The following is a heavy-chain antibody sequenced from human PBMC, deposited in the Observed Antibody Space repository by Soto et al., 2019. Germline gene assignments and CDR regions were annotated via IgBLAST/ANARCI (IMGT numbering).Heavy chain of an antibody. CDR3: ARASSSWNQPYYYYGMDV. D-gene: IGHD6-13*01. J-gene: IGHJ6*02. Sequence: QVQLVQSGAEVKKPGASVKVSCKASGYTFTSYGISWVRQAPGQGLEWMGWIGAYNGNTNYAQKLQGRVTMTTDTSTSTAYMELRSLRSDDTAVYYCARASSSWNQPYYYYGMDVWGQGTTVTVSS. V-gene: IGHV1-18*01. CDR1: GYTFTSYG. CDR2: IGAYNGNT.